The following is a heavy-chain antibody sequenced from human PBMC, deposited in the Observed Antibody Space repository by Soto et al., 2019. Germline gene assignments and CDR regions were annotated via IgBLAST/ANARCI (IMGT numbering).Heavy chain of an antibody. CDR1: GGTFSTYS. V-gene: IGHV1-69*06. CDR3: ASSSGNNYGVGTNYYFDY. D-gene: IGHD1-26*01. J-gene: IGHJ4*02. Sequence: QVQLVQSGAEVKKPGSSVKVSCKTSGGTFSTYSIVWVRQAPGEGLEWMGGIIPIFGTANYAQKFQDTVTITADKSANTAFMELSSLKSDDTAMYYCASSSGNNYGVGTNYYFDYWGQGTLVTVSS. CDR2: IIPIFGTA.